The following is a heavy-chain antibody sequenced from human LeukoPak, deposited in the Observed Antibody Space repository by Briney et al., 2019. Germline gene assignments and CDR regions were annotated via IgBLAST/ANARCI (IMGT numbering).Heavy chain of an antibody. Sequence: GGSRRLSCAASGFNLNNYYMSWVRQAPGKGLEWVANIKQDGREKNYVDSVRGRFTISRDDAKNSLYLQLNSLRVEDTAVYYCARDTSGYDPFWGQGTLVTVSS. CDR3: ARDTSGYDPF. CDR1: GFNLNNYY. V-gene: IGHV3-7*05. J-gene: IGHJ4*02. CDR2: IKQDGREK. D-gene: IGHD5-12*01.